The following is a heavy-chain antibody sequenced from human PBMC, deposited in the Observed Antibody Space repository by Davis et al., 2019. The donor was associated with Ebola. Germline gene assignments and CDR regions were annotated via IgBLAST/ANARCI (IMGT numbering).Heavy chain of an antibody. J-gene: IGHJ4*02. CDR1: GGSISSYY. V-gene: IGHV4-59*01. D-gene: IGHD3-22*01. CDR3: ARGGSGYYFG. Sequence: SETLSLTCSVSGGSISSYYWSWIRQPPGKGLEWIGHLSYSGGTKYNPSLKSRVTISVDTSKNQFSLKLNSVTAADTAVYYCARGGSGYYFGWGQGTLVTVSS. CDR2: LSYSGGT.